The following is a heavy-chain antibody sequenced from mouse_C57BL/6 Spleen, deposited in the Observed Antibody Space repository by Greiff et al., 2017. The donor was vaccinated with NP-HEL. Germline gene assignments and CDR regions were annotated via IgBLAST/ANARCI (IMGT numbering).Heavy chain of an antibody. J-gene: IGHJ1*03. Sequence: QVQLKESGPGLVQPSQSLSITCTVSGFSFTSYGVHWVSQSPGKGLEWLGVIWSGGSTDYNAAFMSRLSITKDNSKSQVVFKMNILQADDTAIYYCARSSYSNYWYFDVGGTGTTVTVSS. CDR3: ARSSYSNYWYFDV. D-gene: IGHD2-5*01. CDR2: IWSGGST. CDR1: GFSFTSYG. V-gene: IGHV2-5*01.